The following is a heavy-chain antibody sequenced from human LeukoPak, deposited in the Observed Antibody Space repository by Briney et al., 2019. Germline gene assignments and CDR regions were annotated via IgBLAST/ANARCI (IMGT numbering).Heavy chain of an antibody. CDR3: ARDGEYSGYALDY. CDR2: INAGNGNT. Sequence: ASVKVSCKASGYTFTSYAMHWVRQAPGQRPEWMGWINAGNGNTKYSQKFQGRVTITRDTSASTAYMELSSLRSEDTAVYYCARDGEYSGYALDYWGQGTLVTVSS. V-gene: IGHV1-3*01. D-gene: IGHD5-12*01. CDR1: GYTFTSYA. J-gene: IGHJ4*02.